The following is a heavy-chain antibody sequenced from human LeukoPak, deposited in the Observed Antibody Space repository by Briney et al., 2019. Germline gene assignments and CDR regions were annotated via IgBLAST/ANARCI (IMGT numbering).Heavy chain of an antibody. J-gene: IGHJ4*02. D-gene: IGHD3-22*01. CDR1: GSTFSSHA. Sequence: SLKVSCKASGSTFSSHAMSWVRQAPGQGHEWMGGIIPIFGTANYAQKFQDRVTITADESTSTAYMDLSSLRSEDTAVYYCAREDLTPGTYYYDSSGPRGFDYWGQGTLVTVSS. V-gene: IGHV1-69*01. CDR3: AREDLTPGTYYYDSSGPRGFDY. CDR2: IIPIFGTA.